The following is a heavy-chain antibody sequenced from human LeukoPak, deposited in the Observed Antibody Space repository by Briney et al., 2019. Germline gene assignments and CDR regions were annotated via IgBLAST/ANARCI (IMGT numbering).Heavy chain of an antibody. D-gene: IGHD3-22*01. CDR1: GGSISSSSYY. Sequence: SETPSLTCTVSGGSISSSSYYWGWIRQPPGKGLEWIGSIYYSGSTYYNPSLKSRVTISVDTSENQFSLKLSSVTAADTAVYYCARVNYYDSSGYVDYWGQGTLVTVSS. J-gene: IGHJ4*02. V-gene: IGHV4-39*07. CDR2: IYYSGST. CDR3: ARVNYYDSSGYVDY.